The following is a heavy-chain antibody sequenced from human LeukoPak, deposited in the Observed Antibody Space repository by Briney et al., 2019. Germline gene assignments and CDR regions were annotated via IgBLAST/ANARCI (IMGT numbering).Heavy chain of an antibody. CDR3: ARSVLVPQWLLPAGFDY. J-gene: IGHJ4*02. Sequence: PSETLSLTCTVSGGSISSYYWSWIRQPPGKGLEWIGSIYYSGTTYYNPSLKSRVTISVDTSKNQFSLKLSSVTAADTAVYYCARSVLVPQWLLPAGFDYWGQGTLVTVSS. CDR2: IYYSGTT. V-gene: IGHV4-59*08. D-gene: IGHD3-22*01. CDR1: GGSISSYY.